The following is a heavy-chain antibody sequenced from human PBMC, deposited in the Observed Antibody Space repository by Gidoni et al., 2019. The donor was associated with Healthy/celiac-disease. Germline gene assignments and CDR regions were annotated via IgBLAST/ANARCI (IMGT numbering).Heavy chain of an antibody. CDR1: GYTFTSYG. J-gene: IGHJ5*02. Sequence: QVQLVQSGAEVKKPGASVKVSCKASGYTFTSYGISWVRQAPGQGLEWMGWISAYNGNTNYAQKLQGRVTMTTDTSTSTAYMELRSLRSDDTAVYYCARDGAITIFGVVIENWFDPWGQGTLVTVSS. CDR2: ISAYNGNT. CDR3: ARDGAITIFGVVIENWFDP. V-gene: IGHV1-18*01. D-gene: IGHD3-3*01.